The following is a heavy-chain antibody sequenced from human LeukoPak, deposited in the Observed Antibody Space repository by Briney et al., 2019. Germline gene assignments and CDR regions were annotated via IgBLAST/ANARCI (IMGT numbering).Heavy chain of an antibody. D-gene: IGHD6-19*01. CDR1: GGSFSGYY. CDR3: ARGLVTAYSSGWYPGY. CDR2: INHSGST. Sequence: SETLSLTCAVYGGSFSGYYRSWIRQPPGKGLEWIGEINHSGSTNYNPSLKSRVTISVDTSKNQFSLKLSSVTAADTAVYYCARGLVTAYSSGWYPGYWGQGTLVTVSS. V-gene: IGHV4-34*01. J-gene: IGHJ4*02.